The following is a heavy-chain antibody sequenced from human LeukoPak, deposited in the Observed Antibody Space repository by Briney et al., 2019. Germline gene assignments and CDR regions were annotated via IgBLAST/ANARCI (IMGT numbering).Heavy chain of an antibody. CDR2: ISDSSRTT. D-gene: IGHD6-13*01. CDR1: GFTFSTEA. Sequence: GGSLRLSCEVSGFTFSTEAMTWVRQAPGKGLEWVSSISDSSRTTYYADSVQGRFAISRDNSRNTVYLQMNSLRVEDTAFYYCAKKLGFIPQFDYWSQGTLVAVSS. J-gene: IGHJ4*02. V-gene: IGHV3-23*01. CDR3: AKKLGFIPQFDY.